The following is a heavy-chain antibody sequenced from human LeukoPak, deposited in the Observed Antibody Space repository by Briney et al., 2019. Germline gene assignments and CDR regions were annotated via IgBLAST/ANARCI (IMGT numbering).Heavy chain of an antibody. J-gene: IGHJ5*02. CDR1: DYSISSGYD. Sequence: SETLSLTCTVSDYSISSGYDWGWIRQPPGRGLEWIASIFHSGSTYYNPSLKSRVTISVDTSKNQFSLKLSYVTAADTAVYYCARTGSSRSWFDRWGQGTLVTVSS. CDR3: ARTGSSRSWFDR. V-gene: IGHV4-38-2*02. CDR2: IFHSGST. D-gene: IGHD1-1*01.